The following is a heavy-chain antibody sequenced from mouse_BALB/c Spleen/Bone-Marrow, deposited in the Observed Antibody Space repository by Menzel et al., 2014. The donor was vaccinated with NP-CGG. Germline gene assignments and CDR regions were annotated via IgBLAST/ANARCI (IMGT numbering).Heavy chain of an antibody. Sequence: EVQVVESGGGLVQPGGSLRLSCATSGFTFTDYFMTWVRQPPGKALEWLGFIRNKPNGNTTEYSASVKGRFTTARANCQGNLYLQMNTLRAEDSATYYCGRDGYYCGCRLMDYWGQGTSVTVSS. CDR3: GRDGYYCGCRLMDY. J-gene: IGHJ4*01. CDR2: IRNKPNGNTT. CDR1: GFTFTDYF. V-gene: IGHV7-3*02. D-gene: IGHD1-1*01.